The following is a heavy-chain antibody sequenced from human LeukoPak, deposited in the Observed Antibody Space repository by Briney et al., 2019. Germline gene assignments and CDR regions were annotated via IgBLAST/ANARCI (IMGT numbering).Heavy chain of an antibody. CDR1: GYTFTGYY. V-gene: IGHV1-2*02. CDR2: INPNSGGT. J-gene: IGHJ6*03. D-gene: IGHD1-26*01. Sequence: ASVKVSCKASGYTFTGYYMHWVRQAPGQGLEWMGWINPNSGGTNYAQKFQGRVTMTRDTSISTAYMELSRLRSDDTAVYYCARDACGSYSWQLPVERANCYMDVWGKGTTVTVSS. CDR3: ARDACGSYSWQLPVERANCYMDV.